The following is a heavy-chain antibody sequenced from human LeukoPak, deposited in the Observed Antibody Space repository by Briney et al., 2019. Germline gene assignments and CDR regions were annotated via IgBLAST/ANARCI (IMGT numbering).Heavy chain of an antibody. CDR1: GFTFSSYW. D-gene: IGHD4-17*01. V-gene: IGHV3-74*01. CDR3: AKAPTGFYYGMAV. J-gene: IGHJ6*02. Sequence: GSLRLSCAASGFTFSSYWMHWVRQAPGKGLVWVSRINSDGSSTSYADSVKGRFTISRDNAKNTLYLQMNSLRAEDTAAYYCAKAPTGFYYGMAVWGQGTTVTVSS. CDR2: INSDGSST.